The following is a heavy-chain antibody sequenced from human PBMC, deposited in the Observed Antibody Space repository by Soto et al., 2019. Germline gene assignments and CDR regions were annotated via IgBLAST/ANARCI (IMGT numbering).Heavy chain of an antibody. CDR2: IKQDGSEK. Sequence: EVQLVESGGGLVQPGGSLRLSCAASGFTFSSYWMSWVRQAPGKGLEWVANIKQDGSEKYYVDSVKGRFTISRDNAKNSLYLQMNSLRAEDTAVYYCARGPRDLYCTNGVCYPANWFDPWGQGTLVTVSS. CDR1: GFTFSSYW. D-gene: IGHD2-8*01. CDR3: ARGPRDLYCTNGVCYPANWFDP. J-gene: IGHJ5*02. V-gene: IGHV3-7*03.